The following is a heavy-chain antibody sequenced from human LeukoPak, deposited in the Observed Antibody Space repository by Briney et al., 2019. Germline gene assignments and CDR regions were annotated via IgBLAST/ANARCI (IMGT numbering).Heavy chain of an antibody. CDR1: GFTFSSYA. V-gene: IGHV3-23*01. J-gene: IGHJ4*02. D-gene: IGHD5-18*01. Sequence: GGSLRLSCAASGFTFSSYAMSWVRQAPGKGLEWVSTLSGSGSSTYYADSVKGRFTISRDNSKNTLYLQMNSLRAEDTAVYYCAKGWQALGYTYGSYYFDYWGQGALVTVSS. CDR3: AKGWQALGYTYGSYYFDY. CDR2: LSGSGSST.